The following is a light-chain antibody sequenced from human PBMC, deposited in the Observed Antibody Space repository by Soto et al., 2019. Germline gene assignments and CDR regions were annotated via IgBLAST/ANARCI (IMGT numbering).Light chain of an antibody. CDR2: GAS. J-gene: IGKJ2*01. CDR1: QSVSSSY. V-gene: IGKV3-20*01. Sequence: EIVLTQSPGTLSLSPGERATLSCRASQSVSSSYLAWYQQKPGQAPRLLIYGASSRATGIPDRFSGSGSRTDFTLTISRLEPEDFAVYYCQQYGSSPGYTFGQGTKLEIK. CDR3: QQYGSSPGYT.